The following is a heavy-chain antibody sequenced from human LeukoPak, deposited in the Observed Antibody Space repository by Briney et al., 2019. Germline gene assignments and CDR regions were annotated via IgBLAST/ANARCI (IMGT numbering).Heavy chain of an antibody. J-gene: IGHJ3*02. D-gene: IGHD2-2*01. CDR3: ASRLGYCSSTSCYPDDAFDI. CDR2: IIPILGIA. CDR1: GGTFSSYT. Sequence: SVKVSCKASGGTFSSYTISWVRQAHGQGLEWMGRIIPILGIANYAQKFQGRVTITADKSTSTAYMALSSLRSEDTAVYDCASRLGYCSSTSCYPDDAFDIWGQGTMVTVSS. V-gene: IGHV1-69*02.